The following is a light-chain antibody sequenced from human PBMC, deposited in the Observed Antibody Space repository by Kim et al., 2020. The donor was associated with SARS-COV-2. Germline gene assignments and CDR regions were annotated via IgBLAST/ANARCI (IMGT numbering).Light chain of an antibody. V-gene: IGKV1-9*01. Sequence: DIQLTQSPSFLSASVGDRVTITCRASQGISSYLAWYQQKPGKAPKLLIYAASTLQSGVPSRFSGSGSGTEFTLTISSLQPEDFATYYCQQPNSYPPGTFGQGTKLEI. CDR2: AAS. CDR3: QQPNSYPPGT. CDR1: QGISSY. J-gene: IGKJ2*01.